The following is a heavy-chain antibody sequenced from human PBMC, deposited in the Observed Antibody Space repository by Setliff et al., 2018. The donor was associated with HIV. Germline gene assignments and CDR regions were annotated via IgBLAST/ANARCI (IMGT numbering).Heavy chain of an antibody. CDR2: ITPFGGST. Sequence: ASVKVSCKASGYRFPTYEMHWVRQAPGEGLEWMGIITPFGGSTYYAQKFQGRVTLTMDTSTSTFYMELSSLRFEDTAVYYCARAPPSGKARPYYFDYWGQGTLVTVSS. J-gene: IGHJ4*02. CDR1: GYRFPTYE. D-gene: IGHD6-13*01. V-gene: IGHV1-46*01. CDR3: ARAPPSGKARPYYFDY.